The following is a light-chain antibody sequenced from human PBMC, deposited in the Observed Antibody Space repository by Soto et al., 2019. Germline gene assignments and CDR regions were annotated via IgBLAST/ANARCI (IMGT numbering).Light chain of an antibody. Sequence: EIVLTQSPGTLSLSPGERAILSCRSSQSVSNNYLAWYQQKPGQAPRLLIYAASTRATGIPARFSGSGSGTEFTLTISSLQSEDFAVYYCQQYNNWPPWTFGQGTKVDIK. CDR3: QQYNNWPPWT. V-gene: IGKV3-15*01. CDR1: QSVSNN. J-gene: IGKJ1*01. CDR2: AAS.